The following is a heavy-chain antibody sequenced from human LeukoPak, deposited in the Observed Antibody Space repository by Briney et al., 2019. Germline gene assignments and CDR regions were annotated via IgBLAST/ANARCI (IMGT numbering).Heavy chain of an antibody. CDR3: ASYYDSSGYWFYYYGMDV. CDR2: INPNSGGT. Sequence: ASVKVSCKASGYTFTGYYMHWVRQAPGQGLEWMGWINPNSGGTNYAQKFQGRVTMTRNTSISTAYMELSSLRSEDTAVYYCASYYDSSGYWFYYYGMDVWGQGTTVTVSS. D-gene: IGHD3-22*01. V-gene: IGHV1-2*02. J-gene: IGHJ6*02. CDR1: GYTFTGYY.